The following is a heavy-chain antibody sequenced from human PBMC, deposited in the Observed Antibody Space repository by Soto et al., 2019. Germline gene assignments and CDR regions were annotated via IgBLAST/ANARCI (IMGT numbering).Heavy chain of an antibody. CDR1: GGTFSSYA. Sequence: SVKVSSKTSGGTFSSYAISWVRQAPGQGLEWMGGIIPIFGTANYAQKFQGRVTITADKSTSTAYMELSSLRAEDTAVYYCARDRGYYDFWSGYTYYYGMDVWGQGTTVTVSS. J-gene: IGHJ6*02. CDR3: ARDRGYYDFWSGYTYYYGMDV. CDR2: IIPIFGTA. D-gene: IGHD3-3*01. V-gene: IGHV1-69*06.